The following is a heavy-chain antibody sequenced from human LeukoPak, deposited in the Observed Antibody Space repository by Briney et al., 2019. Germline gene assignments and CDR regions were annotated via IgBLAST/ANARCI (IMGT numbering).Heavy chain of an antibody. Sequence: PGRSLRLSCAASGFTFSSYGMHWVRQAPGKGLVWVSRVKGDGGFTNYADSVYGRFTISRDNAKNTLYLHMHSLRAEDTAVYYCVRDGDDFNFDYWGQGSLVTVSS. J-gene: IGHJ4*02. CDR1: GFTFSSYG. V-gene: IGHV3-74*01. D-gene: IGHD5-24*01. CDR3: VRDGDDFNFDY. CDR2: VKGDGGFT.